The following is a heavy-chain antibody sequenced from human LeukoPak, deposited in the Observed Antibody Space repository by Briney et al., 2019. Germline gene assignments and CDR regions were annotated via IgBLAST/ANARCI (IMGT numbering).Heavy chain of an antibody. CDR1: GFTVSSNY. J-gene: IGHJ6*03. D-gene: IGHD6-13*01. CDR3: ARDRAAGTGRYYYYYMDV. V-gene: IGHV3-66*01. CDR2: IYSGGST. Sequence: QTGGSLRPSCAASGFTVSSNYMSWVRQAPGKGLEWVSVIYSGGSTYYADSVKGRFTISRDNSKNTLYLQMNSLRAEDTAVYYCARDRAAGTGRYYYYYMDVWGKGTTVTISS.